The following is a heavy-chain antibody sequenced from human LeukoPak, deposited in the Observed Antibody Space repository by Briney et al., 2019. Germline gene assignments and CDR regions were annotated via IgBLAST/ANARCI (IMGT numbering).Heavy chain of an antibody. D-gene: IGHD6-13*01. V-gene: IGHV4-59*01. CDR3: ARDASRWGLDY. CDR1: GGSISSYY. J-gene: IGHJ4*02. CDR2: IYYSGST. Sequence: SETLSLTCTVSGGSISSYYWSWIRQPPGKGLEWIGYIYYSGSTNYNPSLKSRVTISVDTSKNQFSLKLSSVTAADTAVYYCARDASRWGLDYWGQGTLVTVSS.